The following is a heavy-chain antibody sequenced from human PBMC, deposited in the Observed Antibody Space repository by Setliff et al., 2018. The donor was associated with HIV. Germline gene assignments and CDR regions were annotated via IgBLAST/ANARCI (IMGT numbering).Heavy chain of an antibody. CDR3: ARRVVAVPAFDY. V-gene: IGHV4-59*08. CDR2: IYYRGST. CDR1: GGSISSYY. D-gene: IGHD6-19*01. Sequence: SETLSLTCTVSGGSISSYYWSWIRQHPGKGLEWIGYIYYRGSTYYNPSLKSRVTISVDTSNNQFSLNLRSVTAADTAVYYCARRVVAVPAFDYWGQGTLVTVSS. J-gene: IGHJ4*02.